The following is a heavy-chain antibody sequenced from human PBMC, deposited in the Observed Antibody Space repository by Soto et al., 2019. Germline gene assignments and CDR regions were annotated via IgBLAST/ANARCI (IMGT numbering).Heavy chain of an antibody. CDR3: ARAAYEIMTGYYRC. J-gene: IGHJ4*02. D-gene: IGHD3-9*01. CDR1: GYTFPNYG. Sequence: GASVKVSCKASGYTFPNYGINWVRQAPGQGLEWMGTIYPGGVNIGYAQKFKGRVTMTKDTSTSTVYMELSSLRSDDTAVYYCARAAYEIMTGYYRCWGQGTLVTVSS. CDR2: IYPGGVNI. V-gene: IGHV1-46*01.